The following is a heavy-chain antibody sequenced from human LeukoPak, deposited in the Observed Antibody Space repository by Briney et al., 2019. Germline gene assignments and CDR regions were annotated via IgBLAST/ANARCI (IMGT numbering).Heavy chain of an antibody. CDR2: IYTSGST. J-gene: IGHJ6*03. CDR1: GGSISSYY. D-gene: IGHD3-22*01. Sequence: SETLSLTCTVSGGSISSYYWSWTRQPAGKGLEWIGRIYTSGSTNYNPSLKSRVTISVDTSKNQFSLKLSSVTAADTAVYYCARPSSGYYYNDYYMDVWGKGTTVTVSS. CDR3: ARPSSGYYYNDYYMDV. V-gene: IGHV4-4*07.